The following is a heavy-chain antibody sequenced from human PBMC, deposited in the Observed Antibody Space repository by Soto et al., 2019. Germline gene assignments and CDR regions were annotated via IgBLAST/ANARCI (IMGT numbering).Heavy chain of an antibody. CDR3: ARDYDSSGYSTNGAFDI. J-gene: IGHJ3*02. D-gene: IGHD3-22*01. CDR1: GYTFTGYY. V-gene: IGHV1-2*02. CDR2: INPNSGGT. Sequence: QVQLVQSGAEVKKPGASVKVSCKASGYTFTGYYMHWVRQAPGQGLEWMGWINPNSGGTNYAQKFQGRVTMTRDTSISTAYMELSRLRSDDTAVYYCARDYDSSGYSTNGAFDIWGQGKMVTVSS.